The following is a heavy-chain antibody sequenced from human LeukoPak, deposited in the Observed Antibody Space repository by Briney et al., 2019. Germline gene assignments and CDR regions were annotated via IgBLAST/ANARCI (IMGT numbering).Heavy chain of an antibody. J-gene: IGHJ4*02. CDR3: ARLRTIPY. Sequence: TSETLSLTCAVYGGSFSGYYWSWIRQPPGKGLEWIGEINHSGSTNYNPSLKSRVTISVDTSKNQFSLKLSSVTAADTAVYYRARLRTIPYWGQGTLVTVSS. CDR1: GGSFSGYY. D-gene: IGHD2-2*02. CDR2: INHSGST. V-gene: IGHV4-34*01.